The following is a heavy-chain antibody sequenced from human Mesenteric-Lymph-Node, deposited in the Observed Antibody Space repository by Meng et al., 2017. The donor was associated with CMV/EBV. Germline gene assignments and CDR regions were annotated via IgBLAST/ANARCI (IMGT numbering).Heavy chain of an antibody. CDR3: ARGPGYYGSGSDDNDFDY. V-gene: IGHV4-34*01. D-gene: IGHD3-10*01. J-gene: IGHJ4*02. Sequence: SFSGYYWSWNRQPPGKGLEWIREINHSGSTNYNPSLKSRVTISVDTSKNQFSLKLSSVTAADTAVYYCARGPGYYGSGSDDNDFDYWGQGTLVTVSS. CDR1: SFSGYY. CDR2: INHSGST.